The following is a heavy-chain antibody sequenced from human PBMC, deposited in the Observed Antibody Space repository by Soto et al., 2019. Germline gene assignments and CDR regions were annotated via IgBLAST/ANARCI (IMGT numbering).Heavy chain of an antibody. Sequence: EVQLVESGGGLVQPGGSLRLSCAASGFTFSSYWMSWVRQAPGKGLEWVANTKQDGSEKYYVDSVKGRFTISRDNAKNSLNLQMNSLRAEDTAVYYCARVTDYYESSGYFDYWGQGTLVTVSS. D-gene: IGHD3-22*01. CDR2: TKQDGSEK. V-gene: IGHV3-7*01. J-gene: IGHJ4*02. CDR3: ARVTDYYESSGYFDY. CDR1: GFTFSSYW.